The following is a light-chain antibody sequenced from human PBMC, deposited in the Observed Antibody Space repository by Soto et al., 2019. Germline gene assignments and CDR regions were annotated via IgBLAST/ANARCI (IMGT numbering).Light chain of an antibody. CDR1: QGISNF. V-gene: IGKV1-27*01. Sequence: DIQMTQSPSSLSASVGDRVTITCRASQGISNFLAWYQHKPGKVPKLLISAASTLQSGDPSRFSGSGSGTAFNLTITRLQPEDVATYYCQKYSSVITFGQGTRLEI. CDR3: QKYSSVIT. CDR2: AAS. J-gene: IGKJ5*01.